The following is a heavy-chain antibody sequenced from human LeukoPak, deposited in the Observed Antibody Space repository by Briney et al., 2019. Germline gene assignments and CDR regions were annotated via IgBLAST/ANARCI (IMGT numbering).Heavy chain of an antibody. CDR2: ISGSGGST. D-gene: IGHD3-22*01. Sequence: GGSLTLSCAPSGLTVSSNDMSCVRHPAEDGREWVSSISGSGGSTYYADSGKGRLTISRDPAKNPLYRQMNSLRAEDTAVYYCARDPGYYDSSGYYLRYFDLWGRGTLVTVSS. CDR3: ARDPGYYDSSGYYLRYFDL. J-gene: IGHJ2*01. V-gene: IGHV3-23*01. CDR1: GLTVSSND.